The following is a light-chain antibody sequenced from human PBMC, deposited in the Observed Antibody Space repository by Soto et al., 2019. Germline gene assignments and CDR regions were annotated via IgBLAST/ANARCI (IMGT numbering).Light chain of an antibody. CDR1: QSISTW. CDR2: DAS. CDR3: QQYNSYPST. J-gene: IGKJ2*01. V-gene: IGKV1-5*01. Sequence: DIQMTQSPSTVSASVGDGVTITCRASQSISTWLAWYQQKPGKAPKLLIDDASTLESGVPSGFSGSGSGTEFTLTISSLQPDDFATYYFQQYNSYPSTFCQGTKLEIK.